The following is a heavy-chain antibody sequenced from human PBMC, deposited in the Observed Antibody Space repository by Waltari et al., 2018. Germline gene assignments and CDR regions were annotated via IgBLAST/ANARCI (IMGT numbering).Heavy chain of an antibody. J-gene: IGHJ4*02. D-gene: IGHD6-19*01. V-gene: IGHV3-23*01. CDR2: ISGSGGST. Sequence: EVQLLESGGGWVQPGGSLRLSCAASGFTFSGYAMGWVRQAPGKGLEWVSAISGSGGSTYYADSVKGRFTISRDNSKNTLYLQMNSLRAEDTAVYYCAKDQTAVAAFDYWGQGTLVTVSS. CDR1: GFTFSGYA. CDR3: AKDQTAVAAFDY.